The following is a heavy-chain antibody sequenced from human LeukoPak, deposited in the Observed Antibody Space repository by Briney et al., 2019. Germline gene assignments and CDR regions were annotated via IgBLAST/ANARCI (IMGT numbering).Heavy chain of an antibody. CDR3: ARATTDYGSGSYWLDY. J-gene: IGHJ4*02. V-gene: IGHV4-59*12. D-gene: IGHD3-10*01. CDR1: GGSISTYY. CDR2: IYHSGST. Sequence: SETLSLTCTVSGGSISTYYWSWIRQPPGKGLEWIGYIYHSGSTYYNPSLKSRVTISVDRSKNQFSLKLSSVTAADTAVYYCARATTDYGSGSYWLDYWGQGTLVTVSS.